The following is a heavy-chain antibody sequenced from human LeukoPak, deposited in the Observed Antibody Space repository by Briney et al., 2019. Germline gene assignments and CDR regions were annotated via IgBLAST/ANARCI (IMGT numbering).Heavy chain of an antibody. D-gene: IGHD6-13*01. CDR3: ARDQFGIAAAGITDY. V-gene: IGHV3-53*01. J-gene: IGHJ4*02. CDR1: GFTVSSNY. CDR2: IYSGGST. Sequence: PGGSLRLSCAASGFTVSSNYMSWVRQAPGKGLEWVSVIYSGGSTYYADSVKGRFTIFRDNSKNTLYLQMNSLRAEDTAVYYCARDQFGIAAAGITDYWGQGTLVTVSS.